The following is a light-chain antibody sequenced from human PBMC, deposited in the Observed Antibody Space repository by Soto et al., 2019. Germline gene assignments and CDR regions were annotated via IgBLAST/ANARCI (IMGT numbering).Light chain of an antibody. Sequence: SVLTQPPSASGSPGQSVTISCTGTSSDVGGYNYVSWYRQHPGKAPKLIIYEVTKRPSGVPDRFSGSKSGNTASLTVSGLQAEDEADYYCSSYVGSNNYVFGPGTKVTVL. CDR2: EVT. CDR3: SSYVGSNNYV. J-gene: IGLJ1*01. CDR1: SSDVGGYNY. V-gene: IGLV2-8*01.